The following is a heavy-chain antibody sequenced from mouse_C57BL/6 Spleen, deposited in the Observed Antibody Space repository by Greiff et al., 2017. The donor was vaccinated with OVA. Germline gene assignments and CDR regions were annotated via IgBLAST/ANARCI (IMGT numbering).Heavy chain of an antibody. D-gene: IGHD1-1*01. CDR2: IYPGSGNT. CDR3: AREWYYYGSRGYAMDY. Sequence: QVQLQQSGAELVRPGASVKLSCKASGYTFTDYYINWVKQRPGQGLEWIARIYPGSGNTYYNEKFKGKATLTAEKSSSTAYMQLSSLTSEDSAVYFCAREWYYYGSRGYAMDYWGQGTSVTVSS. V-gene: IGHV1-76*01. J-gene: IGHJ4*01. CDR1: GYTFTDYY.